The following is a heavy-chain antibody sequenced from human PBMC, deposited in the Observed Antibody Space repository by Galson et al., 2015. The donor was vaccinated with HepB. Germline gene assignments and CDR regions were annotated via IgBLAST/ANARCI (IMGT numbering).Heavy chain of an antibody. J-gene: IGHJ5*02. Sequence: SVKVSCKASGGTFSSYAISWVRQAPGQGLEWMGGIIPIFGIANYAQKFQGRVTITADKSTSTAYMELSSLRSEDTAVYYCARAPLPPYCGGDCYPRWFDPWGQGTLVTVSS. CDR3: ARAPLPPYCGGDCYPRWFDP. CDR1: GGTFSSYA. V-gene: IGHV1-69*10. CDR2: IIPIFGIA. D-gene: IGHD2-21*02.